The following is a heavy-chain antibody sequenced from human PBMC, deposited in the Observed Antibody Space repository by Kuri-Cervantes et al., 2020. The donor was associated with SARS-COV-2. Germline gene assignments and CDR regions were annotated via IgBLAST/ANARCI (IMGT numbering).Heavy chain of an antibody. D-gene: IGHD2-2*01. CDR3: ARHLIALVVVVPAAEPFDY. J-gene: IGHJ4*02. V-gene: IGHV4-39*01. CDR2: IFYSGST. Sequence: SETLSLTCTVSGGSISSTSYYWGWIRQSPGKGLEWIGSIFYSGSTFYNPSLKSRLTISVDTSKNQFSLKLTSVTAADTAVYYCARHLIALVVVVPAAEPFDYWGQGTLVTVSS. CDR1: GGSISSTSYY.